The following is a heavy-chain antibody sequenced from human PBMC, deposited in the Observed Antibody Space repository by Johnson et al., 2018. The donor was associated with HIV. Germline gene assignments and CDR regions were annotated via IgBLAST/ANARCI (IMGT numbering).Heavy chain of an antibody. Sequence: VQLVESGGGLVQPGGSLRLSCVASGFTVSGNYMSWVRQAPGTGLEWVSVMYSGGSTYYADSVKGRFTLSRDNAKNSLYLQMNSLRAEDTAVYYCARGHMVRGVTHAFDIWGQGTMVTVSS. CDR2: MYSGGST. CDR3: ARGHMVRGVTHAFDI. J-gene: IGHJ3*02. D-gene: IGHD3-10*01. V-gene: IGHV3-66*01. CDR1: GFTVSGNY.